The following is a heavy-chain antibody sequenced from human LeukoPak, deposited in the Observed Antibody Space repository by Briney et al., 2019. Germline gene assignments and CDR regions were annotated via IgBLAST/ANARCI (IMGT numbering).Heavy chain of an antibody. D-gene: IGHD6-6*01. CDR3: ARVGGSSSWIEYYYGMDV. J-gene: IGHJ6*02. Sequence: PSETLSLTCAVYGGSFSGYYWSWIRQPPGKGLEWIGEINHSGSTNYNPSLKSRVTISVDTSKNQFSLKLSSVTAADPAVYYCARVGGSSSWIEYYYGMDVWGQGTTVTVSS. CDR1: GGSFSGYY. V-gene: IGHV4-34*01. CDR2: INHSGST.